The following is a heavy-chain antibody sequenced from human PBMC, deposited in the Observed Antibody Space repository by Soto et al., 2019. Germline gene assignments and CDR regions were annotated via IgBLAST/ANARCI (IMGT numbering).Heavy chain of an antibody. V-gene: IGHV3-74*01. Sequence: GGTLGLSCAAPGFTLSRYWMHWVRQAPGKGLVWVSSIHSDGGTTTYADSVKGRFTMSRDNAKNTLYLQMNSLRAEDTAVYYCARTYGSNSHFDYWGQGTLVTVSS. CDR3: ARTYGSNSHFDY. J-gene: IGHJ4*02. CDR2: IHSDGGTT. D-gene: IGHD4-17*01. CDR1: GFTLSRYW.